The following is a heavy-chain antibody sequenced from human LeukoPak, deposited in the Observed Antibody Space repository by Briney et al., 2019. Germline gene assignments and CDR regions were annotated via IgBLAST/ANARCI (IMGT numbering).Heavy chain of an antibody. CDR1: GGSFSGYY. Sequence: KPSETLSLTCAVYGGSFSGYYWTWTRQPPGKGLEWIGEINHSETTNYNPSLKSRVTISVDTSKSQFSLELSSVTAADTAVYYCARQRAGGYCTITTCYYMDVWGKGTTVTVSS. V-gene: IGHV4-34*01. D-gene: IGHD2-8*01. CDR3: ARQRAGGYCTITTCYYMDV. CDR2: INHSETT. J-gene: IGHJ6*03.